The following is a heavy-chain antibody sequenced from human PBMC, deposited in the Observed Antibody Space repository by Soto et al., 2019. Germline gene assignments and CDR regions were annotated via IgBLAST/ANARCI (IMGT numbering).Heavy chain of an antibody. J-gene: IGHJ4*02. CDR1: GFTFTSSA. Sequence: SVKVSCKASGFTFTSSAMQWVRQARGQRLEWIGWIVVGSGNTNYAQKFQERVTITKDTSTSTAYMELSSLRSEDTAVYYCARGVAPYYFDYWGQGTLVTVSS. V-gene: IGHV1-58*02. CDR2: IVVGSGNT. D-gene: IGHD2-15*01. CDR3: ARGVAPYYFDY.